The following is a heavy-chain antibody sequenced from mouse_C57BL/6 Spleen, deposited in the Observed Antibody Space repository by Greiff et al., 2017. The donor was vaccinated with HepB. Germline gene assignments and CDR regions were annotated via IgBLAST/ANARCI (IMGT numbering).Heavy chain of an antibody. CDR1: GYTFTSYW. CDR2: IYPGSGST. J-gene: IGHJ4*01. D-gene: IGHD1-1*01. V-gene: IGHV1-55*01. Sequence: VQLQQSGAELVKPGASVKMSCKASGYTFTSYWITWVKQRPGQGLEWIGDIYPGSGSTNYNEKFKSKATLTVDTSSSTAYMQLSSLTSEDSAVYYCARGRTTVVATDYAMDYWGQGTSVTVSS. CDR3: ARGRTTVVATDYAMDY.